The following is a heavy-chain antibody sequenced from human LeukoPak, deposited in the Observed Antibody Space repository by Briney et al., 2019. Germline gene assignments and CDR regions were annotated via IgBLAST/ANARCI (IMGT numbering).Heavy chain of an antibody. V-gene: IGHV3-11*03. Sequence: PGGSLRLSCAASEFSFSDYYMSWIRQAPGKGLEWVSYISSSSSDTDYADSVKGRFTISRDNAKNSLFLQMNSLRAEDTAVYYCASQKNGASDYWGQGTLVTVSS. D-gene: IGHD1-1*01. J-gene: IGHJ4*02. CDR1: EFSFSDYY. CDR3: ASQKNGASDY. CDR2: ISSSSSDT.